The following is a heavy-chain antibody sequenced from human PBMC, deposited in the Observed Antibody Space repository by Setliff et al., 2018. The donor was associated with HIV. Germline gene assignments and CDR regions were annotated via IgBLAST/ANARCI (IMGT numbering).Heavy chain of an antibody. D-gene: IGHD3-10*01. V-gene: IGHV4-4*07. J-gene: IGHJ4*02. Sequence: SETLSLTCTVSGGSISSYYWSWIRQPAGKGLEWIGRIYTSGSTNYNPSLKSRVTMSVDTSKNQFSLNLSSVTAADTAVYYCARGLNYYGSGSYLPLGYWGQGTLVTVSS. CDR1: GGSISSYY. CDR2: IYTSGST. CDR3: ARGLNYYGSGSYLPLGY.